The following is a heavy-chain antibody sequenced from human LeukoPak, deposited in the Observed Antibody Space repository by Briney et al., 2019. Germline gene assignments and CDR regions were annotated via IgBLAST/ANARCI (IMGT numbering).Heavy chain of an antibody. CDR1: GFTFSSYA. CDR3: ARDMWDYDILTGYFLFEY. D-gene: IGHD3-9*01. V-gene: IGHV3-30*04. J-gene: IGHJ4*02. CDR2: ISDDGSNK. Sequence: GGSLRLSCAASGFTFSSYALHWVRQAPGKGLKWVAVISDDGSNKYYADSVKGRFTISRDKSKNTLYLQMSSLRAEDTAVYYCARDMWDYDILTGYFLFEYWGQGTLVTVSS.